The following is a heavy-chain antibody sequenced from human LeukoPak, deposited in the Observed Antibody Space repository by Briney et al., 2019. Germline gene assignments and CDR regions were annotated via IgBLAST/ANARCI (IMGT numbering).Heavy chain of an antibody. CDR3: AREGAGFGSGYPYYFDY. CDR2: IYHSGST. D-gene: IGHD3-3*01. J-gene: IGHJ4*02. Sequence: SETLSLTCTVSGGSISSGGYYWSWIRQPPGKGLEWIGYIYHSGSTYYNPSLKSRVTISVDRSKNQFSLKLSSVTAADTAVYYCAREGAGFGSGYPYYFDYWGQGTLVTVSS. V-gene: IGHV4-30-2*01. CDR1: GGSISSGGYY.